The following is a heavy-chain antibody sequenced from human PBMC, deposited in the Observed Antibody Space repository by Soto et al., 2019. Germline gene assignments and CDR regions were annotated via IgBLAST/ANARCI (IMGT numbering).Heavy chain of an antibody. Sequence: GGSLRLSCAASGFTFSSYSMNWVRQAPGKGLEWVSYISSSSSTIYYADSVKGRLTISRDNAKNSLYLQMNSLRDEDTAVYYCARDPIPRSRGGMDVWGQGTTVTVSS. CDR3: ARDPIPRSRGGMDV. CDR2: ISSSSSTI. V-gene: IGHV3-48*02. CDR1: GFTFSSYS. D-gene: IGHD3-10*01. J-gene: IGHJ6*02.